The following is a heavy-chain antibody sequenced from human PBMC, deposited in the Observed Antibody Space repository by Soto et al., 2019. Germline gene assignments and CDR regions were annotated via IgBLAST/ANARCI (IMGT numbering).Heavy chain of an antibody. CDR2: IHYSGST. V-gene: IGHV4-59*01. CDR1: GGSISRYY. CDR3: ARVPAVASTIPSLWFDP. Sequence: SETLSLTCNVSGGSISRYYWSWIRQPPGKGLEWIGYIHYSGSTKYNPSPKSRVTISVDTSKNQFSLKLTSVTAADTAVYFCARVPAVASTIPSLWFDPWGQGTLVTVSS. J-gene: IGHJ5*02. D-gene: IGHD6-19*01.